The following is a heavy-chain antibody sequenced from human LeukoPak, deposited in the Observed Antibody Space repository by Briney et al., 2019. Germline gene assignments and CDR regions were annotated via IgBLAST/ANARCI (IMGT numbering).Heavy chain of an antibody. CDR2: ISYDGSNE. D-gene: IGHD3-22*01. J-gene: IGHJ4*02. CDR3: ARVLNYYDSSGYYFSY. Sequence: GGSLRLSCAASGFTYSYYTMHWVRQAPGKGLEWVAVISYDGSNEYYADSVKGRFTISRDNSKNTLYLQMNSLRVEDTAVYYCARVLNYYDSSGYYFSYWGQGTLVAVSS. V-gene: IGHV3-30-3*01. CDR1: GFTYSYYT.